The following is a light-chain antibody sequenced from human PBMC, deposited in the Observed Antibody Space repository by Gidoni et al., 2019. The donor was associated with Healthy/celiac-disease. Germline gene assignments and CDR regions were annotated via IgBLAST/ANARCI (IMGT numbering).Light chain of an antibody. V-gene: IGKV3-15*01. J-gene: IGKJ2*01. CDR3: QQCNNWPLT. Sequence: TPMTLSPATLYVSPGERATLSCRASQSVSSNLAWYQQKPGQAPRLLIYGASTRATGIPARFSGSGSGTEFTLTISSLQSEDFAVYYCQQCNNWPLTFGQGTKLEIK. CDR2: GAS. CDR1: QSVSSN.